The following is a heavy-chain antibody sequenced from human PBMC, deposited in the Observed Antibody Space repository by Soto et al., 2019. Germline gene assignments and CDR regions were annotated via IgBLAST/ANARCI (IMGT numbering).Heavy chain of an antibody. CDR2: VSKSDYK. V-gene: IGHV3-21*01. CDR1: GFTFNNYG. CDR3: AREDSIIIPAVSDF. D-gene: IGHD2-2*01. Sequence: GGSLRLSCVVSGFTFNNYGINWVRQAPGKGLEWVSSVSKSDYKYYSDSLKGRFTISRXSXXXXMXLXMXXXXAEXTAVYYCAREDSIIIPAVSDFWGQGTLVTVSS. J-gene: IGHJ4*02.